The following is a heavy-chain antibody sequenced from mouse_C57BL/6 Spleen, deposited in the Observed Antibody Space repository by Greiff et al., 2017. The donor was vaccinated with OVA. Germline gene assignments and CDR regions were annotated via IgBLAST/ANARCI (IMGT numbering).Heavy chain of an antibody. CDR3: ARGVEGSYAMDY. V-gene: IGHV3-6*01. Sequence: EVKLQESGPGLVKPAQSLSLTCSVTGYSITSGYYWNWIRQLPRNKLECMGYIRYDGSNNYNPSFKNRTSITRDTSKNQFFLKLNAVTTEDTATYYGARGVEGSYAMDYWGQGTSVTVSS. CDR1: GYSITSGYY. CDR2: IRYDGSN. J-gene: IGHJ4*01.